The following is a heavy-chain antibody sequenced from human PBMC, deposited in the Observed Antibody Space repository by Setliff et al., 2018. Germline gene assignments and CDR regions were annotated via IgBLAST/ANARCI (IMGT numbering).Heavy chain of an antibody. D-gene: IGHD1-1*01. Sequence: PSETLSLTCSVTGGSMTDFFWNWIRQPPGKGLEWIGYIYTKGSTNYSPSLRSRVTMSLDRSRNQFSLNLNSVTAADTAVYYCASRTTGPGGWFDFWGQGSLVTVSS. CDR2: IYTKGST. CDR1: GGSMTDFF. J-gene: IGHJ5*01. CDR3: ASRTTGPGGWFDF. V-gene: IGHV4-4*08.